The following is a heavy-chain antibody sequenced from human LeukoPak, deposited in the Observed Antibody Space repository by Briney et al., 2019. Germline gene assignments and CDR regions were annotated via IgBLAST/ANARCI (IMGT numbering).Heavy chain of an antibody. V-gene: IGHV3-11*05. Sequence: SGGSLRLSCAASGFTFSDYYMSWIRQAPGKGLEWVSDISSTSIYTNYADSVKGRFTISRDNAKNSLYLQMNSLRAEGTAVYYCAREDGYSSSWYSDYWGQGTLVTVSS. J-gene: IGHJ4*02. CDR2: ISSTSIYT. D-gene: IGHD6-13*01. CDR3: AREDGYSSSWYSDY. CDR1: GFTFSDYY.